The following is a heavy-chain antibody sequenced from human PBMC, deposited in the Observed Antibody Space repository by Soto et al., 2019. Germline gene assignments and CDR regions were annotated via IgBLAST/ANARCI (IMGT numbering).Heavy chain of an antibody. CDR1: GLTFSGDS. V-gene: IGHV3-48*02. CDR2: ISGSSKTI. Sequence: PGGSLRLSCVASGLTFSGDSINWVRQAPGKGLEWVSYISGSSKTIHYADSVKGRFTISRDNAKYSVYLQMNSLRDEDMAVYYCARDKNWAFDYWGQRALVTV. D-gene: IGHD7-27*01. J-gene: IGHJ4*02. CDR3: ARDKNWAFDY.